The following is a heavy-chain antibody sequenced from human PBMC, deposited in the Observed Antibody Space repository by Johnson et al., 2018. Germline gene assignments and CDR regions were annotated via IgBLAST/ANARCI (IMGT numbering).Heavy chain of an antibody. CDR1: GFTFSNYG. J-gene: IGHJ4*02. CDR3: AKGDRSCWSLNFDY. V-gene: IGHV3-30*18. Sequence: QVQLVESGGGVVQXGRSLRLXCAASGFTFSNYGMHWVRQAPGKGLEWVTVISYNGSNTYYADSVKGRFTISRDNSKNTLYLQMNSLRVEDTAVYYCAKGDRSCWSLNFDYWGQGTLVTVSS. D-gene: IGHD3-3*01. CDR2: ISYNGSNT.